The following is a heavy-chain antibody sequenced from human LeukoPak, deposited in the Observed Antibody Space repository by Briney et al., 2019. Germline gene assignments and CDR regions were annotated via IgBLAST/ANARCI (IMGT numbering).Heavy chain of an antibody. D-gene: IGHD6-19*01. V-gene: IGHV1-46*01. Sequence: GASVKVSCKAFGFSLTNNYMHWVRQAPGQGLGWMGYMRPTDAYTGYAPKFQGRVTVTRDTSTNTLYMELSSLGSDDTAVYYCVREGAVALKHFDLWGQGTLLTVSS. CDR3: VREGAVALKHFDL. J-gene: IGHJ4*02. CDR1: GFSLTNNY. CDR2: MRPTDAYT.